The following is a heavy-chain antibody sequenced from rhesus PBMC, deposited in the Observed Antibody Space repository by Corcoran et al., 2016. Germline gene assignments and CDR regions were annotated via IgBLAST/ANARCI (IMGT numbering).Heavy chain of an antibody. D-gene: IGHD5-24*01. J-gene: IGHJ5-1*01. CDR1: GGTISSGYYY. Sequence: QVQLQESGPGIMKPSETLSLTCAVFGGTISSGYYYWSWIRQPPGKGLEWIGGIYNNSESTNYNPSLKSRVTISKDTPKNQFSLKLGSVTATDTAVYYCARLGTHRFDVWGPGVLVSVSS. CDR2: IYNNSEST. CDR3: ARLGTHRFDV. V-gene: IGHV4S12*01.